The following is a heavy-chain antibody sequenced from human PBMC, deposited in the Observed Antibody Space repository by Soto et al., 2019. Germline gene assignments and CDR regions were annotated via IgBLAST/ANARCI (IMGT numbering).Heavy chain of an antibody. CDR3: ARDRDGTTSLDY. CDR1: GFTFSSYG. J-gene: IGHJ4*02. CDR2: IWYDGSNK. Sequence: GESLKISCAASGFTFSSYGMHWVRQAPGKGLEWVAVIWYDGSNKYYADSVKGRFTISRDNSKNTLYLQMNSLRAEDTAVYYCARDRDGTTSLDYWGQGTLVTASS. V-gene: IGHV3-33*01. D-gene: IGHD1-1*01.